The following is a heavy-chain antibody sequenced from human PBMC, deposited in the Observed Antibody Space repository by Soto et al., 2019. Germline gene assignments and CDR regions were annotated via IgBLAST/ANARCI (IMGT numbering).Heavy chain of an antibody. CDR2: IYLRGNT. Sequence: SETLSLTCSVSGDSINSDKYYWGWIRQPPGKGLEWIGSIYLRGNTYYNPSLQTRVTISLDKSKSQFSLKLKSVTAAASALFFCARLEGLATISYYFDFWGQGALVTVSS. CDR1: GDSINSDKYY. D-gene: IGHD3-9*01. V-gene: IGHV4-39*01. J-gene: IGHJ4*02. CDR3: ARLEGLATISYYFDF.